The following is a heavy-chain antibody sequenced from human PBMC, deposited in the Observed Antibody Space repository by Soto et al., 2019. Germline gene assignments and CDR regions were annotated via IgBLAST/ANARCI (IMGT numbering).Heavy chain of an antibody. J-gene: IGHJ6*02. CDR1: GGTFSSYA. Sequence: AASVKVSCKASGGTFSSYAIRWVRQAPGQGLEWMGGIIPIFGTANYAQKFQGRVTITADESTSTAYMALSSLRSEDTAVYYCAGEYDSSGYRSGMDVWGQGTTVTVSS. CDR3: AGEYDSSGYRSGMDV. CDR2: IIPIFGTA. D-gene: IGHD3-22*01. V-gene: IGHV1-69*13.